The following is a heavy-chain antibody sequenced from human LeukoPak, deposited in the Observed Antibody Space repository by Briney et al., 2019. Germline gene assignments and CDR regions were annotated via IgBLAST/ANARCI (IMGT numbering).Heavy chain of an antibody. CDR1: GGSISSYY. D-gene: IGHD6-6*01. J-gene: IGHJ5*02. Sequence: PSETLSLTCTVSGGSISSYYWSWIRQPPGKGLEWIGYIYYSGSTNYNPSLKSRVTISVGTSKNQFSLKLSSVTAADTAVYYCARVGSIAVFDPWGQGTLVTVSS. CDR3: ARVGSIAVFDP. V-gene: IGHV4-59*01. CDR2: IYYSGST.